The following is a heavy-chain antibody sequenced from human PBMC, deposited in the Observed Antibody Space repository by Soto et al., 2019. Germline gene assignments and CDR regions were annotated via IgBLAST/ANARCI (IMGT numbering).Heavy chain of an antibody. CDR3: AKGSGSYFLGFDY. CDR2: ISGSGGST. D-gene: IGHD3-10*01. CDR1: GFTFSSYA. Sequence: EVQLLESGGGLVQPGGSLRLSCAASGFTFSSYAMSWVRQAPGKGLEWVSAISGSGGSTYYADSVKGRFIISRDNSKNTLYLQMNSLRAEDTAVYYCAKGSGSYFLGFDYWGQGTLVTVSS. J-gene: IGHJ4*02. V-gene: IGHV3-23*01.